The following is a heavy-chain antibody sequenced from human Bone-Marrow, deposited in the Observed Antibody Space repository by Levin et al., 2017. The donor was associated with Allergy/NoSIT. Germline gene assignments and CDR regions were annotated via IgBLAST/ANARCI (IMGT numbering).Heavy chain of an antibody. V-gene: IGHV3-48*03. J-gene: IGHJ4*02. CDR2: MSSTGSAR. D-gene: IGHD1-1*01. CDR3: AKARNWNDVNFDF. CDR1: GFTFSISE. Sequence: QPGGSLRLSCVASGFTFSISEMTWVRQAPGKGLEWISYMSSTGSARYYADSVRGRFTISRDNAKNSVYLQLNNLRAEDTAVYYCAKARNWNDVNFDFWGQGTLVTVSS.